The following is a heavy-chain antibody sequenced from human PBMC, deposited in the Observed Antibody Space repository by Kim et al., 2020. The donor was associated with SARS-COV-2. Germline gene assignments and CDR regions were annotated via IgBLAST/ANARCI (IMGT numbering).Heavy chain of an antibody. CDR3: AREVPRPDYYGSGSPFDY. Sequence: GGSLRLSCAASGFTFSSYWMSWVRQAPGKGLEWVANIKQDGSEKYYVDSVKGRFTISRDNAKNSLYLQMNSLRAEDTAVYYCAREVPRPDYYGSGSPFDYWGQGTLVTVSS. J-gene: IGHJ4*02. V-gene: IGHV3-7*03. CDR2: IKQDGSEK. CDR1: GFTFSSYW. D-gene: IGHD3-10*01.